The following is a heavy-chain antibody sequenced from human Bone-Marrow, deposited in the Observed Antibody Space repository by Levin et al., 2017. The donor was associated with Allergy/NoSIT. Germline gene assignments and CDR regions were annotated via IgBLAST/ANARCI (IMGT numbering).Heavy chain of an antibody. D-gene: IGHD5-18*01. V-gene: IGHV4-59*11. CDR2: MHYSGSA. CDR1: GGSISSHY. CDR3: VRELQVWNPYYHYYMDV. J-gene: IGHJ6*03. Sequence: SQTLSLTCTVSGGSISSHYWSWIRQPPGKGLEWIGYMHYSGSANYNRSLESRVTISVGTSKNQFSLKLSSVTAADTAVYYCVRELQVWNPYYHYYMDVWGKGTTVTVSS.